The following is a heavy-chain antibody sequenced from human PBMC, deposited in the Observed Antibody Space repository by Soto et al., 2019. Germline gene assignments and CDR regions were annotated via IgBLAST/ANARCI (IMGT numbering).Heavy chain of an antibody. V-gene: IGHV4-31*03. Sequence: QVQLQESGPGLVKPSQTLSLTCTVSGGSISSGGYYWSWIRQHPGKGLEWIGYIYYSGSTYYNPSPKSRVTISVDTSKNQFSLKLNSVTAADTAVYYCARSSTSATYFDYWGQGTLVTVSS. CDR1: GGSISSGGYY. CDR3: ARSSTSATYFDY. D-gene: IGHD2-2*01. J-gene: IGHJ4*02. CDR2: IYYSGST.